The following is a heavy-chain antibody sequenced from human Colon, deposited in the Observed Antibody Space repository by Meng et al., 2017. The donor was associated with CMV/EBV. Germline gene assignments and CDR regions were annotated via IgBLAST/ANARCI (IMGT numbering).Heavy chain of an antibody. J-gene: IGHJ3*02. CDR3: AKDMWVGLEDHAFDI. V-gene: IGHV3-9*01. CDR1: GFTFDDYA. D-gene: IGHD1-26*01. Sequence: SLKISCADSGFTFDDYAMHWVRQAPGKGLEWVSGISWNSGSIGYADSAKGRFTISRDNAKNSLYLQMNSLRAEDTALYYCAKDMWVGLEDHAFDIWGQGTMVTVSS. CDR2: ISWNSGSI.